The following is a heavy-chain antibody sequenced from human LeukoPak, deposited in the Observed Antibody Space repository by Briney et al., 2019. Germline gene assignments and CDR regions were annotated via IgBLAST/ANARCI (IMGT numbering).Heavy chain of an antibody. V-gene: IGHV3-21*01. CDR2: ISSSSSYI. J-gene: IGHJ4*02. Sequence: SGGSLRLSCAAPGFTFNNYNMNWVRQAPGKGLEWVSSISSSSSYIYYADSVKGRFTISRDNAKNSLYLQMNSLRVEDTAVYYCARDRDFDYWGQGTLVTVSS. D-gene: IGHD5-24*01. CDR3: ARDRDFDY. CDR1: GFTFNNYN.